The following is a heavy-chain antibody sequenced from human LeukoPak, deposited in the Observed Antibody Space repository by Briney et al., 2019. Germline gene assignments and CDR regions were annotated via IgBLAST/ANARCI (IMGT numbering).Heavy chain of an antibody. D-gene: IGHD1-7*01. CDR1: GGSISSYY. V-gene: IGHV4-59*12. CDR2: IFYSGNT. CDR3: AREGTPTTGYYFDY. J-gene: IGHJ4*02. Sequence: SETLSLTCTVSGGSISSYYWSWIRQPPGKGLEWIGYIFYSGNTNYSPSLKSRVTMSVDTSRNQFSLRLSSVTAADTAVYYCAREGTPTTGYYFDYWGQGTLVTVSS.